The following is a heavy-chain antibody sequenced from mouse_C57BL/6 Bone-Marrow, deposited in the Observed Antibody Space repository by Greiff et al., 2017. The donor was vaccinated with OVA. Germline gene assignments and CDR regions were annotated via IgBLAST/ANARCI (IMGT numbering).Heavy chain of an antibody. CDR2: IDPSDSYT. CDR1: GYTFTSYW. Sequence: QVQLQQPGAELVRPGTSVKLSCKASGYTFTSYWMHWVKQRPGQGLEWIGVIDPSDSYTNYNQKFKGKATLTVDTSSSTAYMQLSSLTSEDSAVYYCARWHYGSSYGGGYWGQGTSLTVSS. J-gene: IGHJ2*02. CDR3: ARWHYGSSYGGGY. D-gene: IGHD1-1*01. V-gene: IGHV1-59*01.